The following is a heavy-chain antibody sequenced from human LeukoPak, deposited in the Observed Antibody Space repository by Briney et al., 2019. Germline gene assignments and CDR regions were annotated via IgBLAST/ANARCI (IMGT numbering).Heavy chain of an antibody. Sequence: GGSLRLSCAVSGFSFNAYGIHWVRQAPGEGLEWVSFIHSNRTDTFYGDSVKGRFTVSRDNSKNTLYLQMNRLRVDDTAVYYCAKSLGTKRYLDFMDVWGKGTTVTVSS. V-gene: IGHV3-30*02. CDR1: GFSFNAYG. CDR2: IHSNRTDT. J-gene: IGHJ6*03. D-gene: IGHD1-7*01. CDR3: AKSLGTKRYLDFMDV.